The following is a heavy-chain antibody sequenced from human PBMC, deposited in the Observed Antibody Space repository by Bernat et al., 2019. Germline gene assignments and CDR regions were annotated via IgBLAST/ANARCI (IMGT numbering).Heavy chain of an antibody. CDR1: GFTFSSYE. V-gene: IGHV3-33*08. D-gene: IGHD1/OR15-1a*01. CDR3: ARESEGEGPRTIDP. Sequence: VQLVESGGGLVQPGGSLRLSCAASGFTFSSYEMNWVRQAPGKGLEWVAAIWFDGSNQYYADSVKGRFTISRDNSKNTLFLHMDSLRAEDTAVYYCARESEGEGPRTIDPWGQGTLVTVSS. J-gene: IGHJ5*02. CDR2: IWFDGSNQ.